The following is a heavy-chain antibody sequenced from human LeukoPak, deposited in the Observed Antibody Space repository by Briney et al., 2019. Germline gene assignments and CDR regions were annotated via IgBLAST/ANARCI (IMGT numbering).Heavy chain of an antibody. CDR1: GYSFTDYY. CDR3: ARSRAGWAAPSNY. CDR2: INPNSGGT. J-gene: IGHJ4*02. D-gene: IGHD3-9*01. Sequence: ASVKVSCKASGYSFTDYYMHWVRQAPGQGLEWMGWINPNSGGTDYAQKFQGRVTMTRDTSISTAYTELGRLRSDDTAVYYCARSRAGWAAPSNYWGQGTLVTVSS. V-gene: IGHV1-2*02.